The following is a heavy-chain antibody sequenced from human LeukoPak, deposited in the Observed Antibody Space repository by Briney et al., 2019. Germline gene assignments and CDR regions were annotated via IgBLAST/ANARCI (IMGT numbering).Heavy chain of an antibody. D-gene: IGHD3-9*01. V-gene: IGHV4-38-2*02. CDR2: IYHSGST. J-gene: IGHJ4*02. CDR1: GYSISSGYY. CDR3: ARDGAYYDILTGYHPLDY. Sequence: SETLSLTCAVSGYSISSGYYWGWIRQPPGKGLEWIGSIYHSGSTYYNPSLKSRVTISVDTSKNQFSLKLSPVTAADTAVYYCARDGAYYDILTGYHPLDYWGQGTLVTVSS.